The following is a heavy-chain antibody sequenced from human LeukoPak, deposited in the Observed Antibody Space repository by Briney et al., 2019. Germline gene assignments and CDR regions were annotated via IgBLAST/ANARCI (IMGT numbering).Heavy chain of an antibody. Sequence: TGGSLRLSCVASGFNVSSNYMSWVRQAPGKGLEWVSVFYRLNTIYYADSVKGRFTISRDISKNTLYLQMNSLRAEDTAVYYCARFDSSGYAIDYWGQGTLVTVSS. CDR2: FYRLNTI. V-gene: IGHV3-53*01. CDR3: ARFDSSGYAIDY. CDR1: GFNVSSNY. J-gene: IGHJ4*02. D-gene: IGHD3-22*01.